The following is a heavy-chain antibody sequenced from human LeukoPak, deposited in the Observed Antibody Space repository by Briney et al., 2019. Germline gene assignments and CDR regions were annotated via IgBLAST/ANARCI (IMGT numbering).Heavy chain of an antibody. CDR1: EYTFTAYY. CDR2: INPNSGGT. Sequence: ASVKVSCKASEYTFTAYYMHWVRQAPGQGLEWMGWINPNSGGTNYAQKFQGRVTMTRDTSISTAYMELSRLRSDDTAVYYCASGAAGCPGCLDYWGQGTLVTVSS. CDR3: ASGAAGCPGCLDY. D-gene: IGHD2-15*01. V-gene: IGHV1-2*02. J-gene: IGHJ4*02.